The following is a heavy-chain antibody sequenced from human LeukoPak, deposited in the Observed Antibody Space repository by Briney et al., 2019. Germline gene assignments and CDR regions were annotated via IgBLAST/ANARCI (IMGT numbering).Heavy chain of an antibody. V-gene: IGHV3-66*01. Sequence: GGSLRLSCAASGFTVSSNYMSWVRQAPGKWLEWVSMIYAGGSTYYADSVKGRFTISRDNSKNTLYLQMSSLRAEDTAVYYCASGLYGMHVWGQGTTVTVSS. CDR2: IYAGGST. CDR3: ASGLYGMHV. J-gene: IGHJ6*02. D-gene: IGHD2-21*01. CDR1: GFTVSSNY.